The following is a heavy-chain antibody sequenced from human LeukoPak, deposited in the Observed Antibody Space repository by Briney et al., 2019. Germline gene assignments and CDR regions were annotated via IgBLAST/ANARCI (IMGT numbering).Heavy chain of an antibody. Sequence: GGSLRLSCAASGFTFSSYAMSWVRQAPGKGLEWISAISGSGGGTYYADSVKGRFTISRDNSKNTLYLQMNSLRAEDTAVYYCAKVLSSVYYDSSGYPILSEAFDIWGQGTMVTVSS. J-gene: IGHJ3*02. CDR1: GFTFSSYA. V-gene: IGHV3-23*01. D-gene: IGHD3-22*01. CDR3: AKVLSSVYYDSSGYPILSEAFDI. CDR2: ISGSGGGT.